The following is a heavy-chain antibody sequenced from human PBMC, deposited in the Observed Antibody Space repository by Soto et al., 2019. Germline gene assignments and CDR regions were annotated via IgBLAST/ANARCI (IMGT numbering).Heavy chain of an antibody. J-gene: IGHJ3*02. Sequence: SETLSLTCAVSGGSISSGGYSWNWIRQPPGKGLEWIGYIYHSGSTLYNPSLKSRVTISVDKSKNQFSLKLSSVTAADTAVYYCARQTDSYYTFDAFDIWGQGTMVTVSS. V-gene: IGHV4-30-2*01. CDR1: GGSISSGGYS. D-gene: IGHD3-22*01. CDR3: ARQTDSYYTFDAFDI. CDR2: IYHSGST.